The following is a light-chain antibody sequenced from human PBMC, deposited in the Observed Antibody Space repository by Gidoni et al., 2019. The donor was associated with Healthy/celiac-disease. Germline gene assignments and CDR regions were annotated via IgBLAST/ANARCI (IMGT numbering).Light chain of an antibody. Sequence: SYELTQPPSVSVSPGQTASITCSGDNLGDKYACWYQQKPGQSPVLVIYQDSKRPSGIPERFSGSNSGNTATLTISGTQAMDEADYYCQAWDSRFVVFGGGTKLTVL. CDR3: QAWDSRFVV. CDR2: QDS. J-gene: IGLJ2*01. CDR1: NLGDKY. V-gene: IGLV3-1*01.